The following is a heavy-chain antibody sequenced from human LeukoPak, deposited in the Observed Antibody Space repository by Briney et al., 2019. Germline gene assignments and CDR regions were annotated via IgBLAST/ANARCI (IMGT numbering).Heavy chain of an antibody. Sequence: SETLSLTCTASGGSISSRTYYWGWTRQPPGKGLEWIGSIYYTGSTFYNPSLKSRVTISVDTSKNQFSMKLSSVTAADAAVYFCARDWSNYHGGAGWGQGTLVTVSS. V-gene: IGHV4-39*07. D-gene: IGHD4-11*01. CDR2: IYYTGST. CDR1: GGSISSRTYY. J-gene: IGHJ4*02. CDR3: ARDWSNYHGGAG.